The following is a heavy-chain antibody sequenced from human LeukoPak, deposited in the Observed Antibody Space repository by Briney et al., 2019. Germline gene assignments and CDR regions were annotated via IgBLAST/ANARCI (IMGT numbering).Heavy chain of an antibody. Sequence: GESLKISCKGSGYNFATYWIAWVRQMPGKGPEWMGIIYPGDSDTRYSPSFQGQVTISADKSISTAYLQWSSLKASDTAMYYCARRVPAAQLDYWGQGTLVTVSS. D-gene: IGHD2-2*01. J-gene: IGHJ4*02. V-gene: IGHV5-51*01. CDR1: GYNFATYW. CDR2: IYPGDSDT. CDR3: ARRVPAAQLDY.